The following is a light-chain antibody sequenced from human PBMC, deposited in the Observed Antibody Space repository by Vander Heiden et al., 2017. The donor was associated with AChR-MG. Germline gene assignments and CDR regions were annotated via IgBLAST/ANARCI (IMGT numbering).Light chain of an antibody. V-gene: IGKV2-28*01. CDR2: LGS. J-gene: IGKJ3*01. CDR1: QSLLYSNGYNY. Sequence: DIVMTQSPLSLPVTPGETASISCRSSQSLLYSNGYNYLDWYLQKPGQSPQLLIYLGSNRASGVPDRFSGSGSGTDFTLKISRVEAEDVGIYYCMQAVQAFTFGPGTKVDVK. CDR3: MQAVQAFT.